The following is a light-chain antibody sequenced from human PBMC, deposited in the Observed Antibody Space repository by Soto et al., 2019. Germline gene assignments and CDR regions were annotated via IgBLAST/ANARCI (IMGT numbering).Light chain of an antibody. Sequence: QSVLTQPPSVSGAPGQRVTISCTGNSSNLGAGYDVHWYQQLPGAAPKLVIFGNRDRPSGVPERFSGSKSGTSASLAITGLQAEDEADYYCDSYTSSSRVFGGGTKVTVL. J-gene: IGLJ3*02. CDR2: GNR. V-gene: IGLV1-40*01. CDR3: DSYTSSSRV. CDR1: SSNLGAGYD.